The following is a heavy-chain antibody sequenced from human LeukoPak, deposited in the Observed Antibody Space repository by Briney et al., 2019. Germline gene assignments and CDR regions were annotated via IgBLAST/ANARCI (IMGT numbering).Heavy chain of an antibody. D-gene: IGHD3-3*01. CDR1: GYTFTSYD. Sequence: APVKVSCKASGYTFTSYDISWVRQAPGQGLEWMGWISVYSGYTNYAQKVQGRVTMTTDTSTSTAYMELRSLRSDDTAVYYCAREGNDYDFWSGDRGGRYYFDYWGQGTLVTVSS. J-gene: IGHJ4*02. V-gene: IGHV1-18*01. CDR3: AREGNDYDFWSGDRGGRYYFDY. CDR2: ISVYSGYT.